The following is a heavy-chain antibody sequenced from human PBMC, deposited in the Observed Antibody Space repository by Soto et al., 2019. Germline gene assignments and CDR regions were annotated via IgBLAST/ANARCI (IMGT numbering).Heavy chain of an antibody. CDR3: ARGNSSSWESYYYYGMDV. CDR2: IIPIFGTA. D-gene: IGHD6-13*01. J-gene: IGHJ6*02. V-gene: IGHV1-69*06. Sequence: SVKVSFKASGGTFSSYAISWVRQAPGQGLEWMGGIIPIFGTANYAQKFQGRVTITADKSTSTAYMELSSLRSEDTAVYYCARGNSSSWESYYYYGMDVWGQGTTVTVSS. CDR1: GGTFSSYA.